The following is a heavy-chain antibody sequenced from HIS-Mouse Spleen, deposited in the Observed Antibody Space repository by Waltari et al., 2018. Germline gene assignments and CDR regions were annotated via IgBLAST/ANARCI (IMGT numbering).Heavy chain of an antibody. D-gene: IGHD6-13*01. CDR3: AREIPYSSSWYDWYFDL. CDR2: ISSSSSYI. V-gene: IGHV3-21*01. CDR1: GFPFSSSS. J-gene: IGHJ2*01. Sequence: EVQLVESGGDLVKPGGSLGLSCAASGFPFSSSSLNWVLQAPGKGLEWVSSISSSSSYIYYADSVKGRFTISRDNAKNSLYLQMNSLRAEDTAVYYCAREIPYSSSWYDWYFDLWGRGTLVTVSS.